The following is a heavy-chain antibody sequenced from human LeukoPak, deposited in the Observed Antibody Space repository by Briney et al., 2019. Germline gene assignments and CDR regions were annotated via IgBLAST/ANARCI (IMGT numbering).Heavy chain of an antibody. CDR3: TRLGIVGATTGY. CDR1: GFTFSGSA. D-gene: IGHD1-26*01. V-gene: IGHV3-73*01. CDR2: IRSKANSYAT. Sequence: PGGSLRLSCAASGFTFSGSAMHWVRQASGKGLEWVGRIRSKANSYATAYAASVKGRFTISRDDSKNTAYLQMNSLKTEDTAVYYCTRLGIVGATTGYWGQGTLVTVSS. J-gene: IGHJ4*02.